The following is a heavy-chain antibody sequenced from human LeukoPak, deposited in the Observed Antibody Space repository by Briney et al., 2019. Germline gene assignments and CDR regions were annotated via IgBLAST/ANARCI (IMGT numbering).Heavy chain of an antibody. V-gene: IGHV4-4*07. CDR3: ARVSLVRGAPDYYFDY. D-gene: IGHD3-10*01. Sequence: SETLSLTCAVSGDSISNYYWSWIRQPAGKGLEWIGRIYTSGSTNYNPSLKSRVTMSVDTSKNQFSLKLSSVTAADTAVYYCARVSLVRGAPDYYFDYWGQGTLVTVSS. CDR2: IYTSGST. CDR1: GDSISNYY. J-gene: IGHJ4*02.